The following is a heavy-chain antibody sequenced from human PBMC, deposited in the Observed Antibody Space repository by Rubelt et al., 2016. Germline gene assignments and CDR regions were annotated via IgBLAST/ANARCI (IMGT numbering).Heavy chain of an antibody. D-gene: IGHD4-11*01. CDR2: ISGDIDTI. V-gene: IGHV3-48*04. CDR1: GFTFSSYS. J-gene: IGHJ4*02. Sequence: VQLAESGGGVVQPGGSLRLSCAPSGFTFSSYSMDWVRQVPGKGLEWVSYISGDIDTIYYADSVRGRFTISRDNAKNSLYLQMNSLRAEDTAVYYCARGYYSNSCDYWGQGTLVTVSS. CDR3: ARGYYSNSCDY.